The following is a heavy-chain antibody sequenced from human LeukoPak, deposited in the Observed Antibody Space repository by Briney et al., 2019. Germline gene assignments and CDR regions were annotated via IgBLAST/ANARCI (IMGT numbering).Heavy chain of an antibody. D-gene: IGHD3-22*01. CDR1: GFTFSDYY. Sequence: GGSLRLSCAASGFTFSDYYMSWVRQAPGKGLEWVSVIYSGGSTYYADSVKGRFTISRDNSKNTLYLQMNSLRAEDTAVYYCASGYDSSGYYDYWGQGTLVTVSS. CDR3: ASGYDSSGYYDY. CDR2: IYSGGST. V-gene: IGHV3-53*01. J-gene: IGHJ4*02.